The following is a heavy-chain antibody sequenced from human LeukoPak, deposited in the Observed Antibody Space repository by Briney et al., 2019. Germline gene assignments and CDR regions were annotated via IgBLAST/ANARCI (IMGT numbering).Heavy chain of an antibody. D-gene: IGHD6-13*01. CDR2: IYYSGST. V-gene: IGHV4-31*03. CDR1: GGSISSGGYY. Sequence: PSETLSLTCTVSGGSISSGGYYWSWIRQHPGKGLEWIGYIYYSGSTYSNPSLKSRVTISVDTSKNQFSLNLSSVTAADTAVYYCASVGYSSSWYRDYYYYGMDVWGQGTTVTVSS. CDR3: ASVGYSSSWYRDYYYYGMDV. J-gene: IGHJ6*02.